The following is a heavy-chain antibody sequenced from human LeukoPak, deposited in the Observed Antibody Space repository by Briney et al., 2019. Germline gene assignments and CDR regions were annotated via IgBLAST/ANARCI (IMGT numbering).Heavy chain of an antibody. D-gene: IGHD5-18*01. CDR3: ASEGYSYAYHYFYMDV. CDR2: IRYDGSNK. J-gene: IGHJ6*03. V-gene: IGHV3-30*02. Sequence: GGSLRLSCAASGFTFSSYGMHWVRQAPGKGLEWVAFIRYDGSNKYYADSVKGRFTISRDNSKNTLYLQMNSLRAEDTAVYYCASEGYSYAYHYFYMDVWGKGTTVTISS. CDR1: GFTFSSYG.